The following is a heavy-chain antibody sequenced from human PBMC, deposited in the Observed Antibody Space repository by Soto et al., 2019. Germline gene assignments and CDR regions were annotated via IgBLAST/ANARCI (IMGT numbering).Heavy chain of an antibody. V-gene: IGHV3-23*01. J-gene: IGHJ3*02. CDR2: ILVGGST. CDR1: GFTCRSYD. D-gene: IGHD2-8*02. Sequence: VGSLRLSCAASGFTCRSYDMSWVRQAPGKGLEWVSTILVGGSTHYPDSVKGRFTISRDNSKNTVFLQMNSLAAGDTAVYYCAKATATGGGAFDICGQGTMVTVSS. CDR3: AKATATGGGAFDI.